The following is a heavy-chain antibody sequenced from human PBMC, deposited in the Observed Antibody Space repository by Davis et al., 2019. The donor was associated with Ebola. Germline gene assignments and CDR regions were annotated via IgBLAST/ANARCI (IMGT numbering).Heavy chain of an antibody. D-gene: IGHD3-3*01. J-gene: IGHJ6*04. CDR2: ISGSGGTT. Sequence: GESLKISCADSVITFSSYAMTWVRQAPGQGLEWVSAISGSGGTTYYAGPVKGRFTVSRDNSKKTMYLQMNSLRAEDTAVYYCARSGLSFGVVKYHYGMDVWGKGTTVTVSS. CDR1: VITFSSYA. V-gene: IGHV3-23*01. CDR3: ARSGLSFGVVKYHYGMDV.